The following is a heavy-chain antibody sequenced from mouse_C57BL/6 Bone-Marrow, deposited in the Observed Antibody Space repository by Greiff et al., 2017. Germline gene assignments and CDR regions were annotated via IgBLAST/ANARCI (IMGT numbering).Heavy chain of an antibody. CDR3: ARYPLITTVVAKGWYFDV. Sequence: QVQLQQPGAELVMPGASVKLSCKASGYTFTSYWMHWVKQRPGQGLEWIGEIDPSDSYTNYNQKFKGKSTLTVDKSSSTAYMQLSSLPSEDSAVYYCARYPLITTVVAKGWYFDVWGTGTTVTVSS. D-gene: IGHD1-1*01. V-gene: IGHV1-69*01. CDR2: IDPSDSYT. J-gene: IGHJ1*03. CDR1: GYTFTSYW.